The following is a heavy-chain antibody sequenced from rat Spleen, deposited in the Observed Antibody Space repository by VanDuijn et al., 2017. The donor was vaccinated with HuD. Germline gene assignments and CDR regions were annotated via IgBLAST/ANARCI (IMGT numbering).Heavy chain of an antibody. V-gene: IGHV5S10*01. J-gene: IGHJ4*01. D-gene: IGHD4-3*01. CDR2: IFYDGSGT. CDR3: ARHNSGYGVMDA. CDR1: GFTFSDYN. Sequence: EVQLVESGGGLVQPGRSLKLSCAASGFTFSDYNMAWVRQAPKKGLEWVATIFYDGSGTYYRDSVKGRFTMSRDNAKSTLYLQMKSLRSEETATYYCARHNSGYGVMDAWGQGASVTVSS.